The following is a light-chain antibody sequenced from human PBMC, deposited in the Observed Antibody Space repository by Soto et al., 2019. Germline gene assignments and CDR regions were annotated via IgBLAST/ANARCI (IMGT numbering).Light chain of an antibody. CDR2: AAS. CDR3: QQYNSYPLT. CDR1: QGIRSW. Sequence: DIQMTQSPSSLSASVGDRATITCRASQGIRSWLAWYQQKPEKAPMSLFYAASTLQGGVPSRFSGSGSGTYFTLTISSLQPEDFATYYWQQYNSYPLTFGGGTKVEIK. J-gene: IGKJ4*01. V-gene: IGKV1D-16*01.